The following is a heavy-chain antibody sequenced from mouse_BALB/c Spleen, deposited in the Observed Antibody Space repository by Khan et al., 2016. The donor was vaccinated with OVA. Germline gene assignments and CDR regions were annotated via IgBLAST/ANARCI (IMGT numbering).Heavy chain of an antibody. V-gene: IGHV1-31*01. Sequence: EVQLQQSGPELMKPGASVKISCKASGYSFTSYYIHWVMQSQGKNLEWIGYIDPFSGGTNYNQKFKGKATLTVDKSSSTAYIQLSNLTSEDSAVYYCTRHGYVAWFTYWGQGTLVTVSA. CDR2: IDPFSGGT. CDR1: GYSFTSYY. CDR3: TRHGYVAWFTY. D-gene: IGHD2-2*01. J-gene: IGHJ3*01.